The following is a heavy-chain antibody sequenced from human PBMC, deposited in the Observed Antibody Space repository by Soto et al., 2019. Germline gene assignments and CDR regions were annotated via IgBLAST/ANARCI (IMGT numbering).Heavy chain of an antibody. CDR1: GGSISSGNFF. J-gene: IGHJ4*02. CDR2: IHDGGRT. D-gene: IGHD3-22*01. V-gene: IGHV4-31*03. Sequence: QVQLQESGPGLLKPSQTLSLTCTVSGGSISSGNFFWNWIRHHPGKGLEWIGYIHDGGRTYYKPSLQSRVTISLDPSENPFSLRLSSVTAADTAVYYCARGLNIGYSRPFDSWGQGTLVTVSP. CDR3: ARGLNIGYSRPFDS.